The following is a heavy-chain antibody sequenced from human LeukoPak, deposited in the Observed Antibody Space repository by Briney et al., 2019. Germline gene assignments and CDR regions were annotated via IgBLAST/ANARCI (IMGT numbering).Heavy chain of an antibody. Sequence: LGESLKISCKGSGYSFTTYWIAWVRQMPGRGLEWMGIISPDDSEIRYSPSLRGQVTISADKSTSTAYLQWSRLKASDTAIYYCARHEGSGSYYSYWGQGTLVTVSS. CDR2: ISPDDSEI. CDR3: ARHEGSGSYYSY. V-gene: IGHV5-51*01. CDR1: GYSFTTYW. D-gene: IGHD1-26*01. J-gene: IGHJ4*02.